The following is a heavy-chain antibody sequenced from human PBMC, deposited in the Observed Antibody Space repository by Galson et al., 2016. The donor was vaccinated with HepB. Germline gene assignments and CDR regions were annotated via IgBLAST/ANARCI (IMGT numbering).Heavy chain of an antibody. J-gene: IGHJ2*01. CDR2: LYSGGAT. CDR3: ARIPTDSYHWYLDL. CDR1: GFTLRDNH. V-gene: IGHV3-53*05. D-gene: IGHD1-26*01. Sequence: SLRLSCAVSGFTLRDNHMNWVRQAPGKGLEWVSVLYSGGATYYADSVRGRFTISRDNSNRLSLQMNSLKADDTAVYFCARIPTDSYHWYLDLWGRGTLVTVSS.